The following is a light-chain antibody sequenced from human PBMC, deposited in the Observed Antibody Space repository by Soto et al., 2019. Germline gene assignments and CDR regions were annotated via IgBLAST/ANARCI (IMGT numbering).Light chain of an antibody. CDR2: RTS. V-gene: IGKV1-5*03. CDR1: QTISGW. Sequence: DIQMTQSPSTLSASVGDTVTITCRASQTISGWLAWYQQKPGKAPKLLIYRTSTLENGVPSRFSGSGSGTEFTLSISSLQSDDSATYWCQYYNPYSLTWTFGQGTRVEIK. CDR3: QYYNPYSLTWT. J-gene: IGKJ1*01.